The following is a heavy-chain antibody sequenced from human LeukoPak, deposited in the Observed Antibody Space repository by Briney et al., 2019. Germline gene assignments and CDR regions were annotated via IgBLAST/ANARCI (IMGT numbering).Heavy chain of an antibody. D-gene: IGHD3-22*01. CDR3: ARDRDYYDSSGYLYTLDY. V-gene: IGHV4-4*07. CDR1: GGSISSYY. CDR2: IYTSGST. J-gene: IGHJ4*02. Sequence: SETLSLTCTVSGGSISSYYWSWIRQPDGKGLEWIGRIYTSGSTNYNPSLKSRVTMSVDTSKNQFSLKLSSVTAADTAVYYCARDRDYYDSSGYLYTLDYWGQGTLVTVSS.